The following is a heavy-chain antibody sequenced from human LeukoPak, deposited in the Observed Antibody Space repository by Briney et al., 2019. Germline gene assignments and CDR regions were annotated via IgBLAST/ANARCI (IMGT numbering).Heavy chain of an antibody. CDR1: GCSISSGYY. J-gene: IGHJ4*02. V-gene: IGHV4-38-2*02. CDR3: ARGVGSSGYYSYYFDY. CDR2: IYHSGST. Sequence: PSETLSLTCTVSGCSISSGYYWGWIRQPPGKGLEWIGSIYHSGSTYYNPSLKSRVTISVDTSKNQFSLKLSSVTAADTAVYYCARGVGSSGYYSYYFDYWGQGTLVTVSS. D-gene: IGHD3-22*01.